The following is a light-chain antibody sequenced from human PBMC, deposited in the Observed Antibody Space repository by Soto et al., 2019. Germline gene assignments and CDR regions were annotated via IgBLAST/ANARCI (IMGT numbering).Light chain of an antibody. CDR1: SSDVGGYKF. J-gene: IGLJ2*01. CDR2: GVS. Sequence: QSALSQPASVSGSPGQSITISCTGTSSDVGGYKFVSWYHQHPGKAPKLMIYGVSNRPSGVSDRCSGSKSGNTASLTISGLQAEDEADYYCSSSNSSSAVVFGAGTKLTVL. CDR3: SSSNSSSAVV. V-gene: IGLV2-14*01.